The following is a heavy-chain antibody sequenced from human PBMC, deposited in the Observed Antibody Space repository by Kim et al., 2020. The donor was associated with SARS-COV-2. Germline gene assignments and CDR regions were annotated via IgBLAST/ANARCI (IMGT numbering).Heavy chain of an antibody. Sequence: SETLSLTCGVYGGSFSGYYWSWIRQPPGKGLEWIGEINHSGSTNYNPSLKSRVSISVDTSKNQFSLKLSSVTAADTAVYYCSRVSGVGAIDYWGQGALVT. CDR2: INHSGST. CDR1: GGSFSGYY. J-gene: IGHJ4*02. CDR3: SRVSGVGAIDY. V-gene: IGHV4-34*01. D-gene: IGHD1-26*01.